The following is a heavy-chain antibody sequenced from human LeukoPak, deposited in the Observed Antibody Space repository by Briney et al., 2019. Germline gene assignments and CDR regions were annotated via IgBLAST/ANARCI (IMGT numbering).Heavy chain of an antibody. V-gene: IGHV3-30*03. J-gene: IGHJ6*03. CDR2: ISYDGSNK. CDR3: ARPTGIAFYYYYMDV. Sequence: GGSLRLSCAASGFTFSSYGMHWVRQAPGKGLEWVAVISYDGSNKYYADSVKGRFTISRDNSKNTLYLQMNSLRAEDTAVYYCARPTGIAFYYYYMDVWGKGTTVTVSS. D-gene: IGHD2-21*01. CDR1: GFTFSSYG.